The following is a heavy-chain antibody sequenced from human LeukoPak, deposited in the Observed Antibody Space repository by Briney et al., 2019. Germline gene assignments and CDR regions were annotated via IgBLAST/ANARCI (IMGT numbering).Heavy chain of an antibody. J-gene: IGHJ6*02. Sequence: GGSLRLSCAASGFTVSSNYMSWVRQAPGKGLEWVSVIYSGGSTYYADSVKGRFTISRDNSKNTLYLQVNSLRAEDTAVYYCARAITRNYYYYYGMDVWGQGTTVTVSS. D-gene: IGHD2-2*01. CDR2: IYSGGST. CDR3: ARAITRNYYYYYGMDV. CDR1: GFTVSSNY. V-gene: IGHV3-66*01.